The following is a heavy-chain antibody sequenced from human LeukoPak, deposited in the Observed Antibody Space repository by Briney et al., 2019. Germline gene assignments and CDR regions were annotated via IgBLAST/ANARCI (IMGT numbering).Heavy chain of an antibody. CDR3: ARGIVVVPAAPRGFDY. CDR1: GYTFTSYY. J-gene: IGHJ4*02. Sequence: ASVKGSCKASGYTFTSYYMHWVRQAPGQGLEWMGIINPSGGSTSYAQKFQGRVTMTRDTSTSTVYMELSSLRSEDTAVYYCARGIVVVPAAPRGFDYWGQGTLVTVSS. V-gene: IGHV1-46*01. D-gene: IGHD2-2*01. CDR2: INPSGGST.